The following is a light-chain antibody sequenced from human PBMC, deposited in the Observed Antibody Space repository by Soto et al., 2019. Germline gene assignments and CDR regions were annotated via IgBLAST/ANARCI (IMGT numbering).Light chain of an antibody. Sequence: EIVVTQSPATLSVSPVERVTLSCRASQSVSSSLAWYQQRPGQAPRLLIYDTSTRAAAISARFSGSGSGTEFTLTISSLQSEDFAVYYCQQYIDWPPGTFGQGTAVEIK. CDR2: DTS. J-gene: IGKJ1*01. V-gene: IGKV3-15*01. CDR3: QQYIDWPPGT. CDR1: QSVSSS.